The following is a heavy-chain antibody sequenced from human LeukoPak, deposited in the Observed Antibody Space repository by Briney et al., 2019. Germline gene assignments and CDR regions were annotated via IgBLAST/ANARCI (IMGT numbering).Heavy chain of an antibody. CDR1: GGPISSGDYY. Sequence: PSETLSLTCTVSGGPISSGDYYWGWIRQPPGKGLEWIRYIYYSGSTYYNPSLKSRVTISVDTSKNQFSLKLSSVTAADTAVYYCARARRYYGSGSYHHAFDIWGQGTMVTVSS. CDR3: ARARRYYGSGSYHHAFDI. V-gene: IGHV4-30-4*08. CDR2: IYYSGST. D-gene: IGHD3-10*01. J-gene: IGHJ3*02.